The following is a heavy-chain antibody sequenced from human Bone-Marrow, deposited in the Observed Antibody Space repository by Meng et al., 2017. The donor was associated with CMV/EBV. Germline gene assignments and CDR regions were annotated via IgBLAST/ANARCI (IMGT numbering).Heavy chain of an antibody. Sequence: SVKVSCKASGGTFSSYAISWVRQAPGQGLEWMGGIIPIFGTANYAQKFQGRVTFTTDESTSTAYLELSSLRFEDTAVYYCARVGRGVVITPYWYFDLWGRGTLVTVSS. CDR3: ARVGRGVVITPYWYFDL. J-gene: IGHJ2*01. CDR1: GGTFSSYA. CDR2: IIPIFGTA. D-gene: IGHD3-22*01. V-gene: IGHV1-69*05.